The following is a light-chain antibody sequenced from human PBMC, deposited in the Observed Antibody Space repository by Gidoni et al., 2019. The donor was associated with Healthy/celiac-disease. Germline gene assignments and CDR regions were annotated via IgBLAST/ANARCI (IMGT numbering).Light chain of an antibody. Sequence: DIQMTQSPSSLSASASQDISNYLNWYQQKPGKAPKLLIYDASNLETGVPSRFSGSGSGTDFTFTISSLQPEDIVTYYCQQYDNLPYTFXQXTKLEIK. CDR3: QQYDNLPYT. J-gene: IGKJ2*01. V-gene: IGKV1-33*01. CDR1: QDISNY. CDR2: DAS.